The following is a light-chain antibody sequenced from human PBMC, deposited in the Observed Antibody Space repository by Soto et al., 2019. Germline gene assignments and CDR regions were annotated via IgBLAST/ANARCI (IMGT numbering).Light chain of an antibody. Sequence: EIVLTQSPATLSLSPGERATLSCRASQSVNNYLAWYQQKPGQAPRLLIYDASIRATGIPPSFSGSGSGTSFTLTIISLRPEDFAVYYCHQHTNCPQTFGQGTKVEIK. CDR2: DAS. CDR3: HQHTNCPQT. CDR1: QSVNNY. J-gene: IGKJ1*01. V-gene: IGKV3-11*01.